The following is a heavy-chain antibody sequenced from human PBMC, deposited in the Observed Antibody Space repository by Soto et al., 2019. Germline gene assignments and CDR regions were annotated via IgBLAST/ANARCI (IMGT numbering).Heavy chain of an antibody. Sequence: PWVSLKNSCNGSGYNFAVYWVAWVRQMPGKGLELMGIIYPSDSDTRYRPSFQGQVTISADKSISSAYLQWSSLRASDTAMYYCARGGVSTRTFDYWGQGTPVTVS. J-gene: IGHJ4*02. CDR1: GYNFAVYW. D-gene: IGHD3-3*01. V-gene: IGHV5-51*01. CDR2: IYPSDSDT. CDR3: ARGGVSTRTFDY.